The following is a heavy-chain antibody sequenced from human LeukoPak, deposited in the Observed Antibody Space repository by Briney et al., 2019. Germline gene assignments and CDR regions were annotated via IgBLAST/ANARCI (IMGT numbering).Heavy chain of an antibody. Sequence: SETLSLTCAVYGGSFSGYYWRWIRQPPGKGLEWIGEINHSGSTNYNPSLKSRVTISVDTSKNQFSLKLSSVTAADTAVHYCARTDIVVVPAALYYYYGMDVWGQGTTVTVSS. J-gene: IGHJ6*02. CDR3: ARTDIVVVPAALYYYYGMDV. CDR1: GGSFSGYY. D-gene: IGHD2-2*01. V-gene: IGHV4-34*01. CDR2: INHSGST.